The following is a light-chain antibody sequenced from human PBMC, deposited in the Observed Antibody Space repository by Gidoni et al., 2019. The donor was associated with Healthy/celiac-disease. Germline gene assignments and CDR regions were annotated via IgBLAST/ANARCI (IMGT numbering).Light chain of an antibody. V-gene: IGLV3-1*01. J-gene: IGLJ2*01. CDR2: QDS. CDR3: QAWDSSTVV. Sequence: SYELTQPPSVSVPPGQTASIPCSGDKLGDKYACWYQQKPGQSPVLVIYQDSKRPSGIPERFSGPNSGNTATLTIGGTQARDEADYYCQAWDSSTVVFGGGTKLTVL. CDR1: KLGDKY.